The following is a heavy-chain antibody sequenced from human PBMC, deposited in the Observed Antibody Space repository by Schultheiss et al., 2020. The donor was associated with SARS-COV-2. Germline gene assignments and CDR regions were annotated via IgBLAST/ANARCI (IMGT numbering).Heavy chain of an antibody. CDR3: ARSFGYYAFDI. Sequence: SETLSLTCAVYGGSFSGYYWSWIRQHPGKGLEWFGEINHRGSTNLNPSLKSRVTMSVDTSKNQFSLKLSSVTAADTAIYYCARSFGYYAFDIWDQGTMVTVSS. CDR1: GGSFSGYY. D-gene: IGHD5-18*01. CDR2: INHRGST. V-gene: IGHV4-34*01. J-gene: IGHJ3*02.